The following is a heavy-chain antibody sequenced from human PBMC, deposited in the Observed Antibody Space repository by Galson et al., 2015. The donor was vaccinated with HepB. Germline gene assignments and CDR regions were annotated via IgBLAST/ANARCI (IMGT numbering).Heavy chain of an antibody. Sequence: SLRLSCAASGFTFSSYDMHWVRQATGKGLEWVSAIGTAGDTYYPGSVKGRFTISRENAKNSLYLQMNSLRAGDTAVYYCARVHRGLPEYYYGSGRDLTRAYWYFDLWGRGTLVTVSS. D-gene: IGHD3-10*01. J-gene: IGHJ2*01. V-gene: IGHV3-13*01. CDR2: IGTAGDT. CDR3: ARVHRGLPEYYYGSGRDLTRAYWYFDL. CDR1: GFTFSSYD.